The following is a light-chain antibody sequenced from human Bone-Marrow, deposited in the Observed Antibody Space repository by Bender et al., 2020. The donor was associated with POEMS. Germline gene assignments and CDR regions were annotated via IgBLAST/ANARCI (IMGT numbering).Light chain of an antibody. V-gene: IGLV7-43*01. Sequence: QTVVTQEPSLTVSPGGTVTLTCASSTGAVTSNYYPNWFQQKPGRAPRALIHNTSKKHWWTPARFSGSLLGGKAALTLSGVQPEDEAEYYCLLYYGGPWVFGGGTKLTVL. CDR2: NTS. CDR1: TGAVTSNYY. CDR3: LLYYGGPWV. J-gene: IGLJ3*02.